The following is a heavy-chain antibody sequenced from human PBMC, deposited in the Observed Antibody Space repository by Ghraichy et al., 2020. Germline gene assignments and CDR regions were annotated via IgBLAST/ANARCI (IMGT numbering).Heavy chain of an antibody. D-gene: IGHD3-22*01. CDR3: ARDRYYYDSSAYPPFDY. CDR2: IYHSGST. Sequence: SETLSLTCAVSGYSISSGYFWGWIRQPPGKGLEWIGSIYHSGSTYYNPSLKSRVTISVDTSKNQFYLKLSSVTVADTAVYYCARDRYYYDSSAYPPFDYWGQGTLVTVSS. CDR1: GYSISSGYF. J-gene: IGHJ4*02. V-gene: IGHV4-38-2*02.